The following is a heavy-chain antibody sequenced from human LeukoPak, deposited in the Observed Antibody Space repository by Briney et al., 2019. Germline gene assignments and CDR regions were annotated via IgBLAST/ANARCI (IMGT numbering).Heavy chain of an antibody. Sequence: GESLKISCKGSGYSFTSYWIGWVRQMPGKGLEWMGIIYPGDSDTRYSPSFQGQVTISADKSISTAYLQWSSLKASDTAMYYCARLKNYYGSGSYLVGWMAFDIWGQGTMVTVSS. CDR3: ARLKNYYGSGSYLVGWMAFDI. D-gene: IGHD3-10*01. CDR1: GYSFTSYW. CDR2: IYPGDSDT. V-gene: IGHV5-51*01. J-gene: IGHJ3*02.